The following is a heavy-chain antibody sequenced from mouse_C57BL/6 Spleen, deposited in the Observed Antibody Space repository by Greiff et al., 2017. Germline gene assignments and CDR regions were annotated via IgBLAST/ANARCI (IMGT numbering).Heavy chain of an antibody. D-gene: IGHD1-1*01. CDR2: IDPANGNT. Sequence: EVQLQQSVAELVRPGASVKLSCTASGFNIKNTYMHWVKQRPEQGLEWIGRIDPANGNTKYAPKFQGKATMTADTSSNTAYLQLSSLTSEDTAVYYCTFYYYGSSYWYFDVWGTGTTVTVSS. CDR3: TFYYYGSSYWYFDV. J-gene: IGHJ1*03. V-gene: IGHV14-3*01. CDR1: GFNIKNTY.